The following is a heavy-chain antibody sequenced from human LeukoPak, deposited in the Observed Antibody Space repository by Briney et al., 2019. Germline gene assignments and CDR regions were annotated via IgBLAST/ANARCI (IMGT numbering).Heavy chain of an antibody. J-gene: IGHJ6*02. CDR2: IYYSGYT. V-gene: IGHV4-59*01. CDR1: GGSISSYY. Sequence: SETLSLTCIVSGGSISSYYWSRIRQPPGKGLEWIGYIYYSGYTNYNPSLKSRVTISVDTSKNQFSLNVSSVTAADTAVYYCARGYGSGSSYPCYYGVDVWGQGTTVIVSS. CDR3: ARGYGSGSSYPCYYGVDV. D-gene: IGHD3-10*01.